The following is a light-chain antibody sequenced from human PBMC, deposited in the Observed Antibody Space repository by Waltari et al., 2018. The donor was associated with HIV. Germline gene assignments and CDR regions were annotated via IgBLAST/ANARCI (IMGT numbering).Light chain of an antibody. Sequence: DIQMTQSPSTLTASVGDRVTITCRARQRISTWLAWYQQKAGKAPKLLIYKVSSLESGVPSRFSGRGSDTEFTLTISSVQPDDAATYYCQQYNSYLYSFGQGTKLEIK. CDR2: KVS. J-gene: IGKJ2*03. V-gene: IGKV1-5*03. CDR1: QRISTW. CDR3: QQYNSYLYS.